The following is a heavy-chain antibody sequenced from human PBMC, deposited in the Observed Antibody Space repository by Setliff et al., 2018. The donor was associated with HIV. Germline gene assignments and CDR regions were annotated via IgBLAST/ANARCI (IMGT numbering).Heavy chain of an antibody. CDR1: GFTFNNYG. Sequence: PGGSLRLSCEASGFTFNNYGMHWVRQAPGEGLEWVSTISTSGADTYDAHSMKGRFTISRDNSKNTLYLQMNSLTAEDTAVYYCVKGGRYSADPLDYWGQGTLVTVSS. D-gene: IGHD1-26*01. V-gene: IGHV3-23*01. CDR3: VKGGRYSADPLDY. CDR2: ISTSGADT. J-gene: IGHJ4*02.